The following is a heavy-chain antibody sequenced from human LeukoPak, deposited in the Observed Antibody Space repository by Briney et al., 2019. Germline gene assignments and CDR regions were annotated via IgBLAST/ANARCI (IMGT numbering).Heavy chain of an antibody. Sequence: GGSLRLSCAASGFTVSSTYMTWVRQAPVKGLEWVSLIYSGGTTFYADSVKGRFTISRDSSKNTLYLQMNSLRAEDTAVYFCTRSRMTTLTEALLLYYWGQGTLVTVSS. D-gene: IGHD4-17*01. CDR3: TRSRMTTLTEALLLYY. CDR2: IYSGGTT. V-gene: IGHV3-53*01. CDR1: GFTVSSTY. J-gene: IGHJ4*02.